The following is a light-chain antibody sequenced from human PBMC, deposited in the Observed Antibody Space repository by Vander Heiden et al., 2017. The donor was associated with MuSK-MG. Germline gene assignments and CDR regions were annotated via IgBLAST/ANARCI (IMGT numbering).Light chain of an antibody. CDR2: GAS. Sequence: EIVMTQSPATLSVSPGERATLSCRASQSVTSNLAWYQQKPGQALRLLIYGASTRATGIPARFSGSGSGTEFTLTISSLQSEDFAVYFCQQFNKWPDTFGQGTKVEFK. CDR3: QQFNKWPDT. J-gene: IGKJ1*01. V-gene: IGKV3-15*01. CDR1: QSVTSN.